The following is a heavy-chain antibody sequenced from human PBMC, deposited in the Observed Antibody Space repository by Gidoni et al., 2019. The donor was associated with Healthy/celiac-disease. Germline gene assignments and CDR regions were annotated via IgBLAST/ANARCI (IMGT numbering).Heavy chain of an antibody. Sequence: QLQLQESGPGLVKPSQTLSLTCTVYGGSISSGGYYWSWIRQHPGKGLEWIGYIYYSGSTYYNPSLKSRVTISVDTSKNQFSLKLSSVTAADTAVYYCARGHPYGDYPYFQHWGQGTLVTVSS. J-gene: IGHJ1*01. CDR2: IYYSGST. CDR3: ARGHPYGDYPYFQH. V-gene: IGHV4-31*03. CDR1: GGSISSGGYY. D-gene: IGHD4-17*01.